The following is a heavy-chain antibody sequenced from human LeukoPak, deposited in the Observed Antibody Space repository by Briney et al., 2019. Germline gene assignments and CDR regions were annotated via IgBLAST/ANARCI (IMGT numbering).Heavy chain of an antibody. Sequence: GGSLRLSCAASGFTFSSYAMSWVRQAPGKGLEWVSAISGSGGSTYYADSVQGRFTISRDNSKNTLYLQMNSLRAEDTAVYYCAKDLGGGSGCYDLWGRGTLVTVSS. CDR2: ISGSGGST. D-gene: IGHD6-19*01. CDR1: GFTFSSYA. J-gene: IGHJ2*01. CDR3: AKDLGGGSGCYDL. V-gene: IGHV3-23*01.